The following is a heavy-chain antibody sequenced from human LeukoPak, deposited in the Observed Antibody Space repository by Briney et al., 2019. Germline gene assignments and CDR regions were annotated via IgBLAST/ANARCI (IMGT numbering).Heavy chain of an antibody. CDR2: IDPNNGDT. D-gene: IGHD4/OR15-4a*01. V-gene: IGHV1-2*02. CDR3: AANFETGRGDFDI. J-gene: IGHJ3*02. Sequence: ASVKVSCKASGYTFTHFYIHWVRQAPGQGLEWLGWIDPNNGDTDYAQKFQGRVTMTRDTSMDTAYMQVTGLRYDDTAVYHCAANFETGRGDFDIWGQGTLVTVSS. CDR1: GYTFTHFY.